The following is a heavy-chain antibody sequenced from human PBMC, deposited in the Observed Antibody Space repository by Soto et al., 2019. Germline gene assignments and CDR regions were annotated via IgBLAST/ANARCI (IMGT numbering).Heavy chain of an antibody. J-gene: IGHJ3*02. Sequence: ASVKVSCKASGYTFTSYAMHWVRQAPGQRLEWMGWINAGNGNTKYSQKFQGRVTITRDTSASTAYMELSSLRSEDTAVYYCARDSIVEFTDAFDIWGQGTMVTVS. CDR2: INAGNGNT. D-gene: IGHD3-3*02. CDR1: GYTFTSYA. V-gene: IGHV1-3*01. CDR3: ARDSIVEFTDAFDI.